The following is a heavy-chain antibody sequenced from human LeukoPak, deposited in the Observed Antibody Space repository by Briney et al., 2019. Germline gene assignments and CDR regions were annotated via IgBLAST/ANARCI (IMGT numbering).Heavy chain of an antibody. J-gene: IGHJ5*02. CDR1: GGSISSSSYY. Sequence: KASETLSLTCTVSGGSISSSSYYWGWIRQPPGKGLEWIGSIYYSGSTYYNPSLKSRVTISVDTSKNQFSLKLSSVTAADTAVYYCARTTEDCNSASCYQYCFDPWGQGTLVTVSS. CDR2: IYYSGST. V-gene: IGHV4-39*07. D-gene: IGHD2-2*01. CDR3: ARTTEDCNSASCYQYCFDP.